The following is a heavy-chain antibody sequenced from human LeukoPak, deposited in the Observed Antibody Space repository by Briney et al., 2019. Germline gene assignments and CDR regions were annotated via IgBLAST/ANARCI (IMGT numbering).Heavy chain of an antibody. J-gene: IGHJ4*02. CDR2: IYYSGST. CDR1: GGSISGYY. V-gene: IGHV4-59*01. Sequence: SETLSLTCTVSGGSISGYYWSWIRQPPGKGLEWIGYIYYSGSTNYNPSLKSRVTISVDTSKNQFSLKLSSVTAADTAVYYCARRVDSSGFLNWGQGTLVTVSS. CDR3: ARRVDSSGFLN. D-gene: IGHD6-19*01.